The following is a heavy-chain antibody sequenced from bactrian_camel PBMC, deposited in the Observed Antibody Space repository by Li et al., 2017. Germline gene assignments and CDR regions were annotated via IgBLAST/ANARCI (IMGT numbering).Heavy chain of an antibody. V-gene: IGHV3S53*01. CDR3: ATWIASSGEAY. Sequence: HVQLVESGGGSVQPGGTLRLSCELSGSTNAQVFGWFREAPGKEREGVATIDSDGSTTFADSMKGRFTISRDNDQNTLYLQMNSLKTEDTAVYFCATWIASSGEAYWAQGTQGTV. CDR2: IDSDGST. CDR1: GSTNAQV. D-gene: IGHD2*01. J-gene: IGHJ4*01.